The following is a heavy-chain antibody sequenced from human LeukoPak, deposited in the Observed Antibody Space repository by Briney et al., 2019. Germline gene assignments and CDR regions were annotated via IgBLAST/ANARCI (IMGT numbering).Heavy chain of an antibody. D-gene: IGHD3-10*01. CDR2: IKQDGSEK. CDR3: ASRWFGELGFFDP. V-gene: IGHV3-7*01. J-gene: IGHJ5*02. CDR1: GFTFSSYW. Sequence: PGGSLRLSCAASGFTFSSYWMSWVRQAPGKGLEWVANIKQDGSEKYYVDSVKGRFTISRDNAKNSLYLQMNSLRAEDTAVYYCASRWFGELGFFDPWGQGTLVTVSS.